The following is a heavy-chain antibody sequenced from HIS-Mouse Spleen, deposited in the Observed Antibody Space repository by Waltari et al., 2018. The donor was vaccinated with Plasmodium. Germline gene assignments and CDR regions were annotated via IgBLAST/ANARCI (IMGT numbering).Heavy chain of an antibody. Sequence: QLQLQESGPGLVKPSETLSLTCPVSGGSIRSSSYYWGWIRQPPGKGLEWIGSIYYCGITYYNPSLKSRVTISVDTSKNQFSLKLSSVTAADTAVYYCASVSPYYYDSSGPTNDAFDIWGQGTMVTVSS. J-gene: IGHJ3*02. CDR2: IYYCGIT. CDR1: GGSIRSSSYY. D-gene: IGHD3-22*01. V-gene: IGHV4-39*07. CDR3: ASVSPYYYDSSGPTNDAFDI.